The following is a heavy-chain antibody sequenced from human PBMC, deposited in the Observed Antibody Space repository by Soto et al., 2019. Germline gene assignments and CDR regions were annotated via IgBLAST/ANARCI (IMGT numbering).Heavy chain of an antibody. V-gene: IGHV3-23*01. D-gene: IGHD3-3*01. CDR1: GFTFSSYA. CDR2: ISGSGGST. Sequence: GGSLRLSCAASGFTFSSYAMSWVRQAPGKGLEWVSAISGSGGSTYYADSVKGRFTISRDNSKNTLYLQMNSRRAEDTAVYYCAKAASYYDFWSGYYGGDYYYYYMDVWGKGTTVTVSS. CDR3: AKAASYYDFWSGYYGGDYYYYYMDV. J-gene: IGHJ6*03.